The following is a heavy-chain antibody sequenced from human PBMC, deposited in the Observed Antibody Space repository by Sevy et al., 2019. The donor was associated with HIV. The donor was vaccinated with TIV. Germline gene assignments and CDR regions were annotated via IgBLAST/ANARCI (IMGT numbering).Heavy chain of an antibody. Sequence: GGSLRLSCAASGFTFSSYAMSWVRQAPGKGLEWVSAISGSGGSTYYADSVKGRFTISRDNSKNTLYLQMNSLRAEDTAVYYCATDDEYYDFWSGYYKGYYYYGMDVWGQGTTVTVSS. CDR1: GFTFSSYA. D-gene: IGHD3-3*01. CDR3: ATDDEYYDFWSGYYKGYYYYGMDV. J-gene: IGHJ6*02. CDR2: ISGSGGST. V-gene: IGHV3-23*01.